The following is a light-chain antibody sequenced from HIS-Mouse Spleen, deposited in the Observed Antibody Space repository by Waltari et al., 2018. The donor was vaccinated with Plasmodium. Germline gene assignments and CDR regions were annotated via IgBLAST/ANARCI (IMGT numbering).Light chain of an antibody. CDR3: QQYGSSRFT. CDR2: GAS. Sequence: EIVLTQSPGTLSLSHGERATLSCRASQSVSSSYLAWYQQKPGQAPRLLIYGASSRATGIPDRFSGSGSGTDFTLTISRLEPEDFAVYYCQQYGSSRFTFGPGTKVDIK. V-gene: IGKV3-20*01. CDR1: QSVSSSY. J-gene: IGKJ3*01.